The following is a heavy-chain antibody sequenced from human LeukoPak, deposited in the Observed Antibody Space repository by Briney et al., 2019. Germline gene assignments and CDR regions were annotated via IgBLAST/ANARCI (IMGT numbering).Heavy chain of an antibody. J-gene: IGHJ5*02. D-gene: IGHD3-3*01. Sequence: GGSLRLSCAASGFTFSSYAMSWVRQVPGKGLEWVSAISGSGGSTYYADSAKGRFTISRDNSKNTLYLQMNSLGAEDTAVYYCAKVNVLRFLEWFPYNWFDPWGQGTLVTVSS. CDR3: AKVNVLRFLEWFPYNWFDP. CDR1: GFTFSSYA. V-gene: IGHV3-23*01. CDR2: ISGSGGST.